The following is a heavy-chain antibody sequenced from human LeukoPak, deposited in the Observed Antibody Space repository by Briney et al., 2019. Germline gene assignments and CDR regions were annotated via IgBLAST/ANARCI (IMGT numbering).Heavy chain of an antibody. CDR1: GGSISSYY. J-gene: IGHJ5*02. CDR3: ARALRYGWFDP. Sequence: SETLSLTCTVSGGSISSYYWSWIRQPPGKGLGWIGYIYYSGSTNYNPSLKSRVTISVDTSKNQFSLKLSSVTAADTAVYYCARALRYGWFDPWGQGTLVTVSS. V-gene: IGHV4-59*01. D-gene: IGHD1-1*01. CDR2: IYYSGST.